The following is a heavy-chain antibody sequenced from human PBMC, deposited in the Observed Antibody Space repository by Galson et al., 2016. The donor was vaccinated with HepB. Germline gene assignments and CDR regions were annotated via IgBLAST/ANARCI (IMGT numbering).Heavy chain of an antibody. Sequence: SLRLSCAASAFSFSSTGMSWARQARGKGPEWVSSISRSGDLTYYAESVKGRFTVSRDNTQNTLFLQMNSLRAEDTAVYFCAKMGTPGLWYFDLWGRGTLVTVSS. V-gene: IGHV3-23*01. CDR2: ISRSGDLT. CDR1: AFSFSSTG. D-gene: IGHD1/OR15-1a*01. J-gene: IGHJ2*01. CDR3: AKMGTPGLWYFDL.